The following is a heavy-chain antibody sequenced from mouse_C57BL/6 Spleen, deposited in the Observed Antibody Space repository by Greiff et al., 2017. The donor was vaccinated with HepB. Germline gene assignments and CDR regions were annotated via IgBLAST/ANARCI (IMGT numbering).Heavy chain of an antibody. V-gene: IGHV1-80*01. D-gene: IGHD4-1*01. CDR3: ARYSGTDYAMDY. J-gene: IGHJ4*01. CDR1: GYAFSSYW. CDR2: IYPGDGDT. Sequence: VKLQQSGAELVKPGASVKISCKASGYAFSSYWMNWVKQRPGKGLEWIGQIYPGDGDTNYNGKFKGKATLTADKSSSTAYMQLSSLTSEDSAVYFCARYSGTDYAMDYWGQGTSVTVSS.